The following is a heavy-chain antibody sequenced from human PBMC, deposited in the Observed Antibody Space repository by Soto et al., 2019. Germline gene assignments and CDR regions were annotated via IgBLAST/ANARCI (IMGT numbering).Heavy chain of an antibody. CDR3: ARVVGALGHWFDP. V-gene: IGHV1-18*01. Sequence: VASVKVSFKASGYTFTSYGISWVRQAPGQGLEWMGRISAYNGNTNYAQKLQGRVTMTTDTSTSTAYMELGSLRSDDTAVYYCARVVGALGHWFDPWAQGTLVTVSS. D-gene: IGHD1-26*01. J-gene: IGHJ5*02. CDR2: ISAYNGNT. CDR1: GYTFTSYG.